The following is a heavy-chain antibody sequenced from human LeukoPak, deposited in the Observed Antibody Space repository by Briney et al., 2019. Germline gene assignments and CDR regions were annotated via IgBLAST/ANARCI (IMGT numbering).Heavy chain of an antibody. J-gene: IGHJ4*02. CDR1: GFAFSSYA. D-gene: IGHD3-10*01. V-gene: IGHV3-30*01. CDR3: ARDSTYYYDSGSSGPHYFDF. CDR2: ISYHGDIT. Sequence: SGRSLRLSCAASGFAFSSYAMHWVRQAPGKGLEWVALISYHGDITYYADSVKGRFTLSIDNSKTTLFLQLNSLRAEDTAVYYCARDSTYYYDSGSSGPHYFDFWGQGTLVTVSS.